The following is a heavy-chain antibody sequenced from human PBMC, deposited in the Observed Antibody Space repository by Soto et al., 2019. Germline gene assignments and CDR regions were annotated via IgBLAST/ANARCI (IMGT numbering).Heavy chain of an antibody. CDR1: GGTFSSYA. D-gene: IGHD3-22*01. V-gene: IGHV1-69*13. J-gene: IGHJ3*02. CDR2: IIPIFGTA. Sequence: SVKVSCKASGGTFSSYAISWVRQAPEQGLEWMGGIIPIFGTANYAQKFQGRVTITADESTSTAYMELSSLRSEDTAVYYCAESPPYYYDSSGYAFDIWGQGTMVTVSS. CDR3: AESPPYYYDSSGYAFDI.